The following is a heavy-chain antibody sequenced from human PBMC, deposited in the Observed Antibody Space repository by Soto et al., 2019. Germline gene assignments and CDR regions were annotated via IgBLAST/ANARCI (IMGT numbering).Heavy chain of an antibody. CDR3: ARGDCVGGTCYSLAGSIYYYMDV. V-gene: IGHV3-74*02. CDR1: GFTFSNYW. CDR2: INSDGSVS. D-gene: IGHD2-15*01. J-gene: IGHJ6*03. Sequence: EVQLVESGGGLVQPGGSLRLSCAASGFTFSNYWMYWVRQAPGKGLEWVSRINSDGSVSSHADSVRGRLTISRDNVKNTLYLLMDSLRAEDTAVYFCARGDCVGGTCYSLAGSIYYYMDVWGKGTTVTVFS.